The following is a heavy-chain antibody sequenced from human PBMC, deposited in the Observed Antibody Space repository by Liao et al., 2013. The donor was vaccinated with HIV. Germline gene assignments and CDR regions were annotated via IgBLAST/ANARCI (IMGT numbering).Heavy chain of an antibody. CDR2: IYTSGST. J-gene: IGHJ3*02. Sequence: QLQESGPGLVKPSETLSLTCTVSGGSISSGSYYWSWIRQPAGKGLECIGRIYTSGSTNYNPSLKSRVTISVDTSKNQFSLKLSSVTAADTAVYYCARVARIQLWYDAFDIWGQGTMVTVSS. V-gene: IGHV4-61*02. D-gene: IGHD5-18*01. CDR3: ARVARIQLWYDAFDI. CDR1: GGSISSGSYY.